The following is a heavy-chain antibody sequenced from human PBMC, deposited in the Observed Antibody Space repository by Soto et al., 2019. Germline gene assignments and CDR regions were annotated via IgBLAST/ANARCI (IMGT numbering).Heavy chain of an antibody. J-gene: IGHJ5*02. CDR3: ARMGLPLAQLSRTWFAP. CDR2: IYSSGRT. D-gene: IGHD3-16*01. V-gene: IGHV4-31*03. CDR1: GGSINYGEFY. Sequence: QGQLQESVPGLVKASQTLSLTCRLSGGSINYGEFYWNWIRQSPGKGLEWIGYIYSSGRTHYNPSLKSRVNISLDPSNTLLSLRLSSLTAAATAVYYCARMGLPLAQLSRTWFAPWGRGTLVTVSS.